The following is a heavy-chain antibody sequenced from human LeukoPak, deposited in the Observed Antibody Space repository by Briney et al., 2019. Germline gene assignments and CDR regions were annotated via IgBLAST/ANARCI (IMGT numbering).Heavy chain of an antibody. V-gene: IGHV3-21*01. D-gene: IGHD3-16*02. J-gene: IGHJ4*02. CDR3: ARDDTHLGFGGVIITFDY. CDR1: GFTFSSYS. CDR2: ISSSSSYI. Sequence: PGRSLRLSCAASGFTFSSYSMNWVRQAPGKGLEWVSSISSSSSYIYYADSVKGRFTISRDNAKNSLYLQMNSLRAEDTAVYYCARDDTHLGFGGVIITFDYWGQGTLVTVSS.